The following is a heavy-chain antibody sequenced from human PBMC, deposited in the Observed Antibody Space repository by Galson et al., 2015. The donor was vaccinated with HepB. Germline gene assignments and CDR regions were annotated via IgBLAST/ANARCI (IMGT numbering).Heavy chain of an antibody. CDR1: GDSVSSNSAA. CDR3: ARALSGYRSTWTYYFDY. D-gene: IGHD6-13*01. Sequence: CAISGDSVSSNSAAWNWIRQSPSRGLEWLGRTYYRSKWFNDYALSVKSRIMINADTSKNQFSLQLNSVTPEDTAVYYCARALSGYRSTWTYYFDYWGQGSLVTVSS. CDR2: TYYRSKWFN. J-gene: IGHJ4*02. V-gene: IGHV6-1*01.